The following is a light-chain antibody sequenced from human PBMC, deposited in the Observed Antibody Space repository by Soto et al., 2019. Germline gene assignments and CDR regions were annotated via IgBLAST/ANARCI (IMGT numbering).Light chain of an antibody. CDR2: GAS. Sequence: EVVVTQSPATLSVSPGERATLSCRASQSVNSHLAWYQQKPGQAPRLLIYGASTRATGIPARFSGSGSGTEFTLTISSLQSEDFGVYYCQQYSDWPPWTFGQGTKVEIK. J-gene: IGKJ1*01. CDR1: QSVNSH. CDR3: QQYSDWPPWT. V-gene: IGKV3-15*01.